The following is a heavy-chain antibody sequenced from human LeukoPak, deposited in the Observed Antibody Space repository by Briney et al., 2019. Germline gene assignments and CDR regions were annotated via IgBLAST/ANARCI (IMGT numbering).Heavy chain of an antibody. CDR1: GYTFTSYY. CDR3: ARDQFHSGSYHRGEADAFDI. V-gene: IGHV1-69*06. Sequence: ASVKVSCKASGYTFTSYYMHWVRQAPGQGLEWMGGIIPIFGTANYAQKFQGRVTITADKSTSTAYMELSSLRSEDTAVYYCARDQFHSGSYHRGEADAFDIWGQGTMVTVSS. CDR2: IIPIFGTA. J-gene: IGHJ3*02. D-gene: IGHD1-26*01.